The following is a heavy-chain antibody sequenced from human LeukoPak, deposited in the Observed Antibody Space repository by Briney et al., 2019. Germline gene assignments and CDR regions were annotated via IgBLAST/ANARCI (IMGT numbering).Heavy chain of an antibody. CDR2: INPSGGST. CDR3: ARVYCSGGRCYDSGGDY. CDR1: GYTFTDYY. D-gene: IGHD2-15*01. Sequence: ASVKVSCKVSGYTFTDYYMHWVRQAPGQGLEWVGIINPSGGSTSYTRKFQGRVTVTRDTSTSTVYMELRSLRSEDTAVYYCARVYCSGGRCYDSGGDYWGQGTLVTVSS. V-gene: IGHV1-46*01. J-gene: IGHJ4*02.